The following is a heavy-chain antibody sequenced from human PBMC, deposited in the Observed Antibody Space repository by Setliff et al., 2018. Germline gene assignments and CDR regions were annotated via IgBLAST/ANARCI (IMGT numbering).Heavy chain of an antibody. J-gene: IGHJ4*02. D-gene: IGHD2-8*01. Sequence: PGGSLRLSCTASGFTFSDAWMSWVRQAPGKGLEWVGRISWNSGSIGYVDSVRGRFSISRDNARNSVHLQMNSLRAEDTAIYYCVRNGGNSDYWGQGTLVTVSS. CDR2: ISWNSGSI. CDR1: GFTFSDAW. V-gene: IGHV3-20*04. CDR3: VRNGGNSDY.